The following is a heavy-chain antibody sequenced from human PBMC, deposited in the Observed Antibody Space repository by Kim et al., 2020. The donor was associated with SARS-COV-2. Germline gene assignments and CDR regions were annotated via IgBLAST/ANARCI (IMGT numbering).Heavy chain of an antibody. V-gene: IGHV3-30*04. CDR3: AREPREMYYYDSSGYYDY. CDR2: ISYDGSNK. J-gene: IGHJ4*02. D-gene: IGHD3-22*01. Sequence: GGSLRLSCAASGFTFSSYAMHWVRQAPGKGLEWVAVISYDGSNKYYADSVKGRFTISRDNSKNTLYLQMNSLRAEGTAIYYCAREPREMYYYDSSGYYDYWGQGTLVTVSS. CDR1: GFTFSSYA.